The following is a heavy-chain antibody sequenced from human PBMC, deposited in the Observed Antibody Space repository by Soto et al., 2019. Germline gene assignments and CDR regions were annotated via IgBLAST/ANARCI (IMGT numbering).Heavy chain of an antibody. CDR3: ARVSLGWYDY. V-gene: IGHV4-61*01. D-gene: IGHD2-15*01. CDR1: GGSVGSDSYY. Sequence: GSGGSVGSDSYYWGWIRQPPGKGLEWSGCIYYSWSTNYNPSLKSRVTISVDTSKNQFSLKLSSVTAADTAVYYCARVSLGWYDYWGQGTLVTVSS. J-gene: IGHJ4*02. CDR2: IYYSWST.